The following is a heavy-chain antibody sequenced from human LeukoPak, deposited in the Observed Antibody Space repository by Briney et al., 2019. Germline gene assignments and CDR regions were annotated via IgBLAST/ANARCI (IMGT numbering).Heavy chain of an antibody. CDR1: GFTFSSYG. J-gene: IGHJ6*02. CDR2: IWYDGSNK. CDR3: AREILPPPHLYYYGMDV. V-gene: IGHV3-33*01. Sequence: GRSLRLSCAASGFTFSSYGMHWVRQAPGKGLEWVAVIWYDGSNKYYADSVKGRFTISRDNSKNTLYLQMNSLRAEDTAVYYCAREILPPPHLYYYGMDVWGQGTTVTVSS.